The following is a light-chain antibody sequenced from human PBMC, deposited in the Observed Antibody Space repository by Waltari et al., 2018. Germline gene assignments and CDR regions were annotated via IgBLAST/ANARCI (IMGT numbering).Light chain of an antibody. Sequence: QLVLTQSPSASASLGVSVKLTCPLTSRHRSNTIAWHQQQPEKGPRYLMKVNSDGRHSKGDEIPDRVSGSSSGAERYLTISSLQSEDEADYYCQTGGHGTWVFGGGTKLTVL. CDR3: QTGGHGTWV. J-gene: IGLJ3*02. CDR1: SRHRSNT. V-gene: IGLV4-69*01. CDR2: VNSDGRH.